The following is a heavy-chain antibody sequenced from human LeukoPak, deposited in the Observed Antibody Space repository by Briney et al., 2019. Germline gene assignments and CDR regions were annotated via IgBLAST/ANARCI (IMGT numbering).Heavy chain of an antibody. CDR1: GFTFSSYG. CDR3: AKTAVYDMYYFDY. D-gene: IGHD3-3*01. Sequence: GGSLRLSCAASGFTFSSYGMHWVRQAPGKGLECVAFIRYDGGNKYYADSVKGRFTISRDNSKNTLYLQMNSLRAEDTAVYHCAKTAVYDMYYFDYWGQGSLVTVSS. J-gene: IGHJ4*02. V-gene: IGHV3-30*02. CDR2: IRYDGGNK.